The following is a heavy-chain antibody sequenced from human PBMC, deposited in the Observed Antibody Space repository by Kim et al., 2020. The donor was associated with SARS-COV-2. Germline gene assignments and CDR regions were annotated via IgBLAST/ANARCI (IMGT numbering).Heavy chain of an antibody. Sequence: GGSLRLSCAASGFTFSSYWMSWVRQAPGKGLEWVANIKQDGSEKYYVDSVKGRFTISRDNAKNSLYLQMNSLRAEDTAVYYCARDAHRRLYDFWSGYSDYYYMDVWGKGTTVTVSS. CDR2: IKQDGSEK. D-gene: IGHD3-3*01. J-gene: IGHJ6*03. V-gene: IGHV3-7*01. CDR1: GFTFSSYW. CDR3: ARDAHRRLYDFWSGYSDYYYMDV.